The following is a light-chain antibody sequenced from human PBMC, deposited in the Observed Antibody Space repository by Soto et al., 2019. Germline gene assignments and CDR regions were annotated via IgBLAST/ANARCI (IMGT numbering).Light chain of an antibody. CDR2: EVS. J-gene: IGLJ3*02. CDR3: SSYSSSTTLV. CDR1: SSDVGGYNF. V-gene: IGLV2-14*03. Sequence: QSALTQPASVSGSPGQSITISCTGTSSDVGGYNFVSWYQQHPGKAPKLMIYEVSNRPSGVSSRFSGSKSGNTASLTISGLQVEDEADYYCSSYSSSTTLVFGGGTKLTVL.